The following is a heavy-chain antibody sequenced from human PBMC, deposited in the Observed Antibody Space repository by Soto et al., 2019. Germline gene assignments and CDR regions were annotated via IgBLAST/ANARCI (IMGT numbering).Heavy chain of an antibody. Sequence: SVKVSCKASGGTFSSYAISWVRQAPGQGLEWMGGIIPIFGTANYAQKFQGRVTITADESTSTAYMELSSLRSEDTAVYYCASVYCSSTSSRYYYYYGMDVWGQGTTVTVSS. CDR3: ASVYCSSTSSRYYYYYGMDV. J-gene: IGHJ6*02. CDR2: IIPIFGTA. D-gene: IGHD2-2*01. CDR1: GGTFSSYA. V-gene: IGHV1-69*13.